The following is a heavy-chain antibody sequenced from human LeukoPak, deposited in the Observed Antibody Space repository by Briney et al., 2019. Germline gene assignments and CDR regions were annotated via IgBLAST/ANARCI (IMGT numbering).Heavy chain of an antibody. CDR1: GFTFDDYA. D-gene: IGHD5-18*01. CDR2: ISWNSGSI. Sequence: GRSLRPSCAASGFTFDDYAMHWVRQAPGKGLEWVSGISWNSGSIGYADSVKGRFTIYRDNAKNSLYLQMNSLRAECMALYYCAKGGYSYGDLEGYFDYWGQGTLVTVSS. V-gene: IGHV3-9*03. CDR3: AKGGYSYGDLEGYFDY. J-gene: IGHJ4*02.